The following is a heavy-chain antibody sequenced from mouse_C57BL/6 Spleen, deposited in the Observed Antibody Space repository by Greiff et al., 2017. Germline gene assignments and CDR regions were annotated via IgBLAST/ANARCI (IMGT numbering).Heavy chain of an antibody. V-gene: IGHV1-55*01. J-gene: IGHJ3*01. CDR2: IYPGSGST. CDR3: ARGVGRGFAH. Sequence: QVQLQQPGAELVKPGASVKMSCKASGYTFTSYWITWLKQRPGQGLEWIGDIYPGSGSTNNNEKFKSKATLTVDTSSSTAYMQLSRLTSEDSAVYYCARGVGRGFAHWGQGTRVTVSA. D-gene: IGHD4-1*01. CDR1: GYTFTSYW.